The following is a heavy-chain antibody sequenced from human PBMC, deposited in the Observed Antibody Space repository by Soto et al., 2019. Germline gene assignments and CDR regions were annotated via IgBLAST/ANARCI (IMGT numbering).Heavy chain of an antibody. Sequence: QVQLQESGPGLVKPSETLSLTCTVSGGSISGGVHSWSWIRQPPGKGLEWIGHIFDSGSTYYHPSLKSRLTISVDTSKNQFSRRLSSVTAADTAVYYCAREIMPLTNDWYFDLWGRGTLVTVSS. J-gene: IGHJ2*01. CDR1: GGSISGGVHS. CDR3: AREIMPLTNDWYFDL. D-gene: IGHD2-8*01. CDR2: IFDSGST. V-gene: IGHV4-30-4*01.